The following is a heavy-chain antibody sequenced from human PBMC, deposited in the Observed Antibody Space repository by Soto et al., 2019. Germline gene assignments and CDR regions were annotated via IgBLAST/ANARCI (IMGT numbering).Heavy chain of an antibody. CDR2: MNPNSGNT. Sequence: GASVKVSCKASGYSFTSYDINWVRQATGQGLEWMGWMNPNSGNTGYAQKFQGRVTMTRNTSISTAYMELSSLRSEDTAVYYCARRGVTVTKASGMDVWGRGTTVTVSS. CDR3: ARRGVTVTKASGMDV. J-gene: IGHJ6*02. V-gene: IGHV1-8*01. CDR1: GYSFTSYD. D-gene: IGHD4-17*01.